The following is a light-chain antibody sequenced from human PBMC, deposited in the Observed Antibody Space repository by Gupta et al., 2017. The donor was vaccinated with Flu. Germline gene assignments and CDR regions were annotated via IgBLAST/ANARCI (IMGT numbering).Light chain of an antibody. CDR1: QSISSY. Sequence: DIQMTQSPSSLSASVGDRVTITCRASQSISSYLNWYQQKPGKAPKLLIYAASSLQSGVPSRFSGSGYGTDFTLTISSRQPEDFATYYCQQSDGNLLYSFGQGTKLEIK. J-gene: IGKJ2*03. CDR2: AAS. CDR3: QQSDGNLLYS. V-gene: IGKV1-39*01.